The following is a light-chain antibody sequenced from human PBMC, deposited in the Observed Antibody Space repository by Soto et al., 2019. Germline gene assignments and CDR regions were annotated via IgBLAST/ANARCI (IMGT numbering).Light chain of an antibody. CDR1: QSVLHRSNGNNY. Sequence: DIVMTQSPDSLSVSLGERATIKCRSSQSVLHRSNGNNYIAWYQQKPGQPPKLLIYWSSTRASGVPDRFIGSGSGTDVTLPLSSLQAEEVAVYYCQQYQSIPCTLGPGTKVHIE. CDR2: WSS. V-gene: IGKV4-1*01. J-gene: IGKJ3*01. CDR3: QQYQSIPCT.